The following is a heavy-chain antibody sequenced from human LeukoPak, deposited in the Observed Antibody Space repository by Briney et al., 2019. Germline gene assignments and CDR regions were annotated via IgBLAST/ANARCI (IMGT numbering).Heavy chain of an antibody. J-gene: IGHJ4*02. CDR2: IYYRGNT. V-gene: IGHV4-59*08. CDR3: ASGYGSGHYFPKY. D-gene: IGHD3-22*01. CDR1: GGSISGYY. Sequence: SETLSLTCTVSGGSISGYYWSWIRQPPGKGLEWIGYIYYRGNTDYNPSLKSRVTMSVDTSKNQFSLKLSSVTAADTAVYYCASGYGSGHYFPKYWGQGTLVTVSS.